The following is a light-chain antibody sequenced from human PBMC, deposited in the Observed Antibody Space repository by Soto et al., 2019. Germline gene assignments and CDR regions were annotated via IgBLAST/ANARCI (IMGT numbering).Light chain of an antibody. CDR3: LSYTGSSARI. CDR1: SSDVGGYDY. J-gene: IGLJ1*01. V-gene: IGLV2-14*01. CDR2: EVF. Sequence: QSVLTQPASVSGSPGQSITISCTGTSSDVGGYDYVSWYQQNPGKAPKLMIYEVFKRPSGVSGRFSGSKSGNTASLTISGLQAEDEGDYYCLSYTGSSARIFGTGTKLTVL.